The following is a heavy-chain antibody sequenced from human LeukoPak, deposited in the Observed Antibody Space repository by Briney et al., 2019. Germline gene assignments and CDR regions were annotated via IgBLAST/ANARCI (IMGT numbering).Heavy chain of an antibody. CDR2: IYTSGST. J-gene: IGHJ4*02. Sequence: SETLSLTCTVSGGSISSGSYYWSWIRQPAGKGLEWIGRIYTSGSTNYNPSLKSRVTISVGTSKNQFSLKLSSVTAADTAVYYCARAYSGSYDWGQGTLVTVSS. CDR1: GGSISSGSYY. CDR3: ARAYSGSYD. D-gene: IGHD1-26*01. V-gene: IGHV4-61*02.